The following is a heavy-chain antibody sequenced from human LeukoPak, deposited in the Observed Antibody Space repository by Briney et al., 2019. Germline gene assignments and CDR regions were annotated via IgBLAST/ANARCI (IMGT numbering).Heavy chain of an antibody. D-gene: IGHD3-10*01. CDR2: ISYDGSNK. V-gene: IGHV3-30-3*01. CDR3: ARDLYRGNDC. Sequence: GGSLRLSCAASGFTFSSYAMHWVRQAPGKGLEWVAVISYDGSNKYYADSVMGRFTISRDNAKNSLFLQMNSLTAEDTAVYYCARDLYRGNDCWGQGTLVTVSS. CDR1: GFTFSSYA. J-gene: IGHJ4*02.